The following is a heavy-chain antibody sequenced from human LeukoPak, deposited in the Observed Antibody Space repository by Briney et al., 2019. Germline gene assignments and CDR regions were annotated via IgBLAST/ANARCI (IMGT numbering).Heavy chain of an antibody. CDR2: INPNSGAT. CDR3: ARSPPVDTAMVTG. D-gene: IGHD5-18*01. J-gene: IGHJ4*02. CDR1: GYTFTGYY. V-gene: IGHV1-2*02. Sequence: ASVKVSCKASGYTFTGYYMHWVRQAPGQGLEWMGWINPNSGATNYAQKLQGRVTMTTDTSTSTAYMELRSLRSDDTAVYYCARSPPVDTAMVTGWGQGTLVTVSS.